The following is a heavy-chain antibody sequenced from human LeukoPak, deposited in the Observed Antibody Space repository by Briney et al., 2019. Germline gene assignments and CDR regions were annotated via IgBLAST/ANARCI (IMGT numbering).Heavy chain of an antibody. J-gene: IGHJ4*02. CDR1: GGSITNTNY. CDR3: AREGGPYRPLDY. CDR2: VNLQGST. V-gene: IGHV4-4*02. Sequence: PSETLSLTCGVSGGSITNTNYWTWVRQPPGKGLEWIGEVNLQGSTNYNPSLMGRVAISVDTSENHVSLQLTSVTAADTAVYYCAREGGPYRPLDYSGQGTLVTVSS.